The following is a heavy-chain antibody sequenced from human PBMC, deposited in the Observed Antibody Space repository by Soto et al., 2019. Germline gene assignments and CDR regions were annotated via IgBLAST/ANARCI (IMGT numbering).Heavy chain of an antibody. D-gene: IGHD3-3*01. V-gene: IGHV4-59*11. CDR3: ARDFDLWSDNLASYGMDV. Sequence: QVRLQESGPGLVKPSETLSLTCTVSGGSFSNHTWSWIRQPPGKGLEWVGYVYSGGSTNYNPSLKSRLTMSNDASRNQISMRLTSVTAADTAVYFCARDFDLWSDNLASYGMDVWGQGITVTVSS. CDR1: GGSFSNHT. CDR2: VYSGGST. J-gene: IGHJ6*02.